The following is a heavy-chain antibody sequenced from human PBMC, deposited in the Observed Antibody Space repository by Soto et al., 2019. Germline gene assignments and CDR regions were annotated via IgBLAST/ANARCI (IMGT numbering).Heavy chain of an antibody. CDR3: ARHFVAVVIKGWGY. CDR1: GGSIDRSNYY. Sequence: QLQLQESGPGLVKPSETLSLTCTVSGGSIDRSNYYWDWIRQPPGKGLEWIGTTYYNGNAYYNPSLKRRVTLSVDTSKNQFSLKLLSVTAADTAVYYCARHFVAVVIKGWGYWGQGTLVTVSS. V-gene: IGHV4-39*01. J-gene: IGHJ4*02. CDR2: TYYNGNA. D-gene: IGHD3-22*01.